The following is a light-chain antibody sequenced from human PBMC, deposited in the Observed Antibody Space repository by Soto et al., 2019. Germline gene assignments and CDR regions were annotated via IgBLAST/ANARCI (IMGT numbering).Light chain of an antibody. CDR3: SSYTSISTWV. V-gene: IGLV2-14*01. CDR1: SSDVGSYNY. CDR2: EVN. J-gene: IGLJ3*02. Sequence: QSVLTQPASVSGSPGQSITISCTGTSSDVGSYNYVSWYQQHPGKAPKLMIYEVNNRPSGVSNRFSGSKSGNTASLTISGLQAEDEANYYCSSYTSISTWVFGGGTQLTVL.